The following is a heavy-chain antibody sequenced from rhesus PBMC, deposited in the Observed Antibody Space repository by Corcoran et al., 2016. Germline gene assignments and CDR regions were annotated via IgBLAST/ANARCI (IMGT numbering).Heavy chain of an antibody. D-gene: IGHD1-20*01. CDR1: GGSITTYY. J-gene: IGHJ3*01. CDR3: AKMVSSWNNPAFDF. CDR2: LHGMVGYT. V-gene: IGHV4-160*01. Sequence: QVQLQESGPGLVKPSETLSLTCAVSGGSITTYYWSWIRQSPGNGLEWIGRLHGMVGYTDYSPSLKRRVTISIDTSKNQLSLKLTSLTAADTAVYFCAKMVSSWNNPAFDFWGQGFRVTVSS.